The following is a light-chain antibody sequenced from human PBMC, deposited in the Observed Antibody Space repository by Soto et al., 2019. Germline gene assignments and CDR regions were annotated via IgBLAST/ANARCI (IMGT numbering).Light chain of an antibody. CDR2: AAS. CDR1: QGISSY. CDR3: QQLKSYPQT. V-gene: IGKV1-9*01. J-gene: IGKJ1*01. Sequence: IQMTHSPSSLSASVLHRVTITCRASQGISSYLAWYQKKPGKAPKLLMYAASTLQSGVPSRFSGSGSGTEFTLTISSLQPEDFATYYCQQLKSYPQTFGQGTKVDIK.